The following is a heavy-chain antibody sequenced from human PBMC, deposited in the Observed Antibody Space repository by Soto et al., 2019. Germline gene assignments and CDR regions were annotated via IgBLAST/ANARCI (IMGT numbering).Heavy chain of an antibody. V-gene: IGHV3-11*06. D-gene: IGHD1-26*01. J-gene: IGHJ4*02. CDR2: ISSSSSYT. CDR1: GFTFSDYY. Sequence: GGSLRLSCAASGFTFSDYYMSWIRQAPGKGLEWVSYISSSSSYTNYADSVKGRFIISRDNAKNSLYLQMNSLRAEDTAVYYCAREPRGSYSNFDYWGQGTLVTVSS. CDR3: AREPRGSYSNFDY.